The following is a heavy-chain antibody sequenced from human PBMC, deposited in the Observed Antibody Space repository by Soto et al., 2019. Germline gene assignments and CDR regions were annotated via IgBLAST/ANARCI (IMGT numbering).Heavy chain of an antibody. J-gene: IGHJ4*02. Sequence: EVQLVESGGGLVQPGRSLRLSCAASGFTFDDYAMHWVRQAPGKGLEWVSGISWNSGSTGYADSVKGRFTISRDNAKNTLDLQMTSLRAEDTALYYCAKDIKQGVTSWGYYVDHWAREHWSPSPQ. CDR3: AKDIKQGVTSWGYYVDH. CDR1: GFTFDDYA. V-gene: IGHV3-9*01. CDR2: ISWNSGST. D-gene: IGHD2-21*02.